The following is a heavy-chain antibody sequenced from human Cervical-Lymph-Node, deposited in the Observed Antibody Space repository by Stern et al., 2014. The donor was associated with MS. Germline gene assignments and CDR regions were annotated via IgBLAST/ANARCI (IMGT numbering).Heavy chain of an antibody. CDR3: AHIGGQGPEAFDM. CDR1: GFSLNSRGVG. V-gene: IGHV2-5*02. D-gene: IGHD4-23*01. J-gene: IGHJ3*02. Sequence: QINLKESGPKLVTPTQTLTLTCVFSGFSLNSRGVGLGWIRQSPRNALEWRALVYCDDDKRYSPSLRNRIIITKDTSKNHVVFTMTNMEAVDTATYYCAHIGGQGPEAFDMWGQGIEVTV. CDR2: VYCDDDK.